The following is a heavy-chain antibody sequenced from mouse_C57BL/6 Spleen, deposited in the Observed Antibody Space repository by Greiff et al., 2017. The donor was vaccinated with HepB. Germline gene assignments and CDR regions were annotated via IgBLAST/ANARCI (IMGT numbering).Heavy chain of an antibody. V-gene: IGHV1-80*01. D-gene: IGHD1-1*02. CDR1: GYAFSSYW. J-gene: IGHJ2*01. CDR3: ARRENYGPFDY. CDR2: IYPGDGDT. Sequence: QVQLKESGAELVKPGASVKISCKASGYAFSSYWMNWVKQRPGKGLEWIGQIYPGDGDTNYNGKFKGKATLTADKSSSTAYMQLSSLTSEDSAVYFCARRENYGPFDYWGQGTTLTVSS.